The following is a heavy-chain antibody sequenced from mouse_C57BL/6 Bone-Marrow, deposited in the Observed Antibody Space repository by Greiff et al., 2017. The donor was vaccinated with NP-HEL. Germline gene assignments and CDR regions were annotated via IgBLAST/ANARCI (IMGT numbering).Heavy chain of an antibody. J-gene: IGHJ1*03. Sequence: EVQRVESGGGLVQPGGSLKLSCAASGFTFSDYGMAWVRQAPRKGPEWVAFISNLTYSIYYADTVTGRFTISRENAKNTLYLEMSRLTSEDTAVYYCAKEGYSDFDVWGRGKAITVTS. CDR1: GFTFSDYG. CDR2: ISNLTYSI. D-gene: IGHD2-12*01. CDR3: AKEGYSDFDV. V-gene: IGHV5-15*01.